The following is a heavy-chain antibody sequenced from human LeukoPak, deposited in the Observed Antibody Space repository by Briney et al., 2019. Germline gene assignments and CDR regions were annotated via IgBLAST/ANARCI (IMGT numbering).Heavy chain of an antibody. CDR3: ARADYDFWSGIPADAFDI. CDR2: IYYSGST. V-gene: IGHV4-31*03. CDR1: GGSISSGGYY. D-gene: IGHD3-3*01. J-gene: IGHJ3*02. Sequence: SETLSLTCTVSGGSISSGGYYWSWIRQHPGTGLEWLGYIYYSGSTYYNPSLKSRVTISVDTSKNQFSLKLSSVTAADTAVYYCARADYDFWSGIPADAFDIWGQGTMVTVSS.